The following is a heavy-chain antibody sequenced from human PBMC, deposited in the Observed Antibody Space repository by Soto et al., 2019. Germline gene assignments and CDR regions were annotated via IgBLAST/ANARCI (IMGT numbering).Heavy chain of an antibody. CDR1: GGSISSSSYY. CDR3: ARHQSHSSSYVDP. J-gene: IGHJ5*02. D-gene: IGHD6-13*01. Sequence: SETLSHACTVSGGSISSSSYYRGWIRQPPGKGLEWIGSIYYSGSTYYNPSLKSRVTTSVDTSKNQFSLKLSSVTAADTAVYYCARHQSHSSSYVDPWGQGTLVTVSS. CDR2: IYYSGST. V-gene: IGHV4-39*01.